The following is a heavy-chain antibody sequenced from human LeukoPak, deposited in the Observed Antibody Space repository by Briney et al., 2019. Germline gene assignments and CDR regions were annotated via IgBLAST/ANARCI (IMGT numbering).Heavy chain of an antibody. V-gene: IGHV1-18*01. Sequence: ASVKVSCKASGYTFTSYGISWVRQAPGQGLEWMGWINAGNGNTKYSQKFQGRVTITRDTSASTAYMELSSLRSEDTAVYYCARRTGATPFDYWGQGTLVTVSS. CDR2: INAGNGNT. D-gene: IGHD1-26*01. J-gene: IGHJ4*02. CDR1: GYTFTSYG. CDR3: ARRTGATPFDY.